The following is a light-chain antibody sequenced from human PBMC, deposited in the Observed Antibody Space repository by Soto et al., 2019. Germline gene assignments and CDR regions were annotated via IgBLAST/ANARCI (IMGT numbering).Light chain of an antibody. CDR1: QGISNF. CDR2: PAS. Sequence: DIQMTQSPSSLSTSVGDRVTITCRASQGISNFLAWYQQKPGKVPKLLISPASTLQSGVPSRFSGSGSGTDFTLTITSLQPEDVATYYCQKYSSVITFGQGTRLEIK. J-gene: IGKJ5*01. CDR3: QKYSSVIT. V-gene: IGKV1-27*01.